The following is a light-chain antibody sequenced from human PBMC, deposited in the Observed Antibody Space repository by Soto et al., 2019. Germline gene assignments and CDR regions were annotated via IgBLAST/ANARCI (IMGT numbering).Light chain of an antibody. V-gene: IGLV2-14*02. CDR2: EVN. CDR1: SSDVGTYTL. CDR3: AAWDDSLNGYV. J-gene: IGLJ1*01. Sequence: QSVLTQPASVSGSPGQSITISCTGTSSDVGTYTLVSWYQQHPGKAPKLVIYEVNKRPAGVPDRFSGSKSGTSASLAISGLQSEDEADYYCAAWDDSLNGYVFGTGTKVTVL.